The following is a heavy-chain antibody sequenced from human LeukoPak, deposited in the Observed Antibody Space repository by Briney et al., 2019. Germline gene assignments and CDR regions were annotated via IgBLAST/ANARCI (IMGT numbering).Heavy chain of an antibody. CDR1: GDSISSYY. J-gene: IGHJ3*02. CDR2: IYYTGIT. Sequence: SETLSLTCTVSGDSISSYYWSWIRQPPGKGLEWIGYIYYTGITKYNPSLKSRVTMSVDTSKNQFSLKLTSVTAADTAVYYSARYCSTSGTKAFGIWGQGTMVTVSS. CDR3: ARYCSTSGTKAFGI. D-gene: IGHD3-10*01. V-gene: IGHV4-59*01.